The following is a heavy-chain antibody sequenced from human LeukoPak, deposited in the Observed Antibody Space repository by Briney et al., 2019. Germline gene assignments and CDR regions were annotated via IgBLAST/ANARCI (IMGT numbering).Heavy chain of an antibody. CDR1: GGSFSGYY. CDR2: INHSGST. CDR3: ARTPKYSSSWYWDMPDY. Sequence: SETLSLTCAVYGGSFSGYYWSWIRQPPGKGLEWIGEINHSGSTNYNPSLKSRVTISVDKSKNQFSLKLSSVTAADTAVYYCARTPKYSSSWYWDMPDYWGQGTLVAVSS. J-gene: IGHJ4*02. V-gene: IGHV4-34*01. D-gene: IGHD6-13*01.